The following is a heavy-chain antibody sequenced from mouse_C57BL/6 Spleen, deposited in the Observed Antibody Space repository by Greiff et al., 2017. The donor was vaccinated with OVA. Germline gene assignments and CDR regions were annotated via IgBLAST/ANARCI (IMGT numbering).Heavy chain of an antibody. CDR2: INPNNGGT. Sequence: EVQLQQSGPELVKPGASVKMSCKASGYTFTDYNMHWVKQSHGKSLEWIGYINPNNGGTSYNQKFKGKATLTVNKSSSTAYMELRSLTSKNSAVYDCAKTAQSTCYYAMDYWGQGTSVTVSS. V-gene: IGHV1-22*01. CDR1: GYTFTDYN. J-gene: IGHJ4*01. D-gene: IGHD3-2*02. CDR3: AKTAQSTCYYAMDY.